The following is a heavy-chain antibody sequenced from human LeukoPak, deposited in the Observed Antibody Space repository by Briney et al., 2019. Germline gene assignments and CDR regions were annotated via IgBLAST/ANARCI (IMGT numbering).Heavy chain of an antibody. CDR2: IYYSGTT. J-gene: IGHJ4*02. CDR1: GGSISSSSYY. Sequence: SETLSLTCTVTGGSISSSSYYWGWIRQPPGKGLEWIGSIYYSGTTYYNPSLKNRVTISVDMSKNQFSLRLSSVTAADTAVYYCATFWGAGYWGQGALVTVSS. CDR3: ATFWGAGY. D-gene: IGHD3-16*01. V-gene: IGHV4-39*01.